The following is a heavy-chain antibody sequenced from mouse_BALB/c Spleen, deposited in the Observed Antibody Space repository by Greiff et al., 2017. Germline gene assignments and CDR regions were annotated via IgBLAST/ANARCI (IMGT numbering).Heavy chain of an antibody. CDR1: GYTFTSYW. CDR2: IDPSDSKT. D-gene: IGHD2-1*01. V-gene: IGHV1-69*02. CDR3: ARSDYGNYEAY. J-gene: IGHJ3*01. Sequence: VQLQQPGAELVKPGAPVKLSCKASGYTFTSYWMNWVKQRPGRGLEWIGRIDPSDSKTHYNQKFKDKATLTVDKSSSTAYIQLSSLTSEDSAVYYCARSDYGNYEAYWGQGTLVTVSA.